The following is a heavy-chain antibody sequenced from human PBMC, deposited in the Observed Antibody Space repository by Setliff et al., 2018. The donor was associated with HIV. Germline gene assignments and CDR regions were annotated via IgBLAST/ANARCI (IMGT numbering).Heavy chain of an antibody. CDR2: IYNSGRG. J-gene: IGHJ4*02. CDR3: ARLSCSSNSCPIDY. Sequence: SETLSLTCTVSGGSISTHYWSWIRQPPGKGLQWIGYIYNSGRGNYNPSLKSRISMSVDTSKSQVSLNLRSVTAADTAVYYCARLSCSSNSCPIDYWVQGTLVTVSS. CDR1: GGSISTHY. V-gene: IGHV4-59*11. D-gene: IGHD2-2*01.